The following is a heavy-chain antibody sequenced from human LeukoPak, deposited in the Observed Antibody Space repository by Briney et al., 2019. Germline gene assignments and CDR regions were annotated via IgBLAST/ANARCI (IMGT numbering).Heavy chain of an antibody. CDR1: GFTFSSDS. J-gene: IGHJ6*03. D-gene: IGHD3-10*01. V-gene: IGHV3-48*01. Sequence: GGSLRLSCAASGFTFSSDSMNSVRQAPGKGLECVSYISRSSSTIFYADSVKGRFPISRDNAKNSLYLQMNSLRAEDTAVYYWARESSGSYYRRTVYDYYYMDGWGEGTTVTASS. CDR3: ARESSGSYYRRTVYDYYYMDG. CDR2: ISRSSSTI.